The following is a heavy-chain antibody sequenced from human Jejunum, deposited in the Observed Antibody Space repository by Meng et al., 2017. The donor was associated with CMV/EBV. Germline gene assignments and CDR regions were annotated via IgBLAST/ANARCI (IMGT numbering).Heavy chain of an antibody. CDR1: VHSISSYF. V-gene: IGHV4-59*12. J-gene: IGHJ5*02. Sequence: CPVSVHSISSYFWTCIRQVPGKGLELSGHVHGSLGTNYNPSFKSRVTISVDTSKNQLFLRLTSVTAADTAVFYCARGRWTGGWFDPWGQGSLVTVSS. D-gene: IGHD3/OR15-3a*01. CDR2: VHGSLGT. CDR3: ARGRWTGGWFDP.